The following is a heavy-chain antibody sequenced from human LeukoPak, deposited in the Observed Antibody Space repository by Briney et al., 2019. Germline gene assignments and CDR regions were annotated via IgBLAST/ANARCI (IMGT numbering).Heavy chain of an antibody. D-gene: IGHD6-13*01. CDR2: IYSGGST. V-gene: IGHV3-66*01. Sequence: GGSLRLSCVASGFTVSKNYMSWVRQAPGKGLEWVLIIYSGGSTYYADSVKGRFTISRDTSKNTLFLQMNSLRAEDTAVYYCATTIIAATMDVWGQGTTVTVSS. CDR1: GFTVSKNY. CDR3: ATTIIAATMDV. J-gene: IGHJ6*02.